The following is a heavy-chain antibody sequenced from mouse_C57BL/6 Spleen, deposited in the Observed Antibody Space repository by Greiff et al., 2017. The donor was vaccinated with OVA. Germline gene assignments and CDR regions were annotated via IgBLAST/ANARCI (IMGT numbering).Heavy chain of an antibody. CDR3: ARRDYSNYYWYFDV. V-gene: IGHV1-22*01. J-gene: IGHJ1*03. D-gene: IGHD2-5*01. CDR1: GYTFTDYN. CDR2: INPNNGGT. Sequence: VQLQQSGPELVKPGASVKMSCKASGYTFTDYNMHWVKQSHGKSLEWIGYINPNNGGTSYNQKFKGKATLTVNKSSSTAYMELRSLPAEDSAVYYCARRDYSNYYWYFDVWGTGTTVTVSS.